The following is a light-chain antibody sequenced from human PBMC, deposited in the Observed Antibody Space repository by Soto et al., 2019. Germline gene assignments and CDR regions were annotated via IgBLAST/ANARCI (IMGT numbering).Light chain of an antibody. V-gene: IGKV3-15*01. Sequence: EIVVTGKRVALSVSRGVRTTLSCRASQSVSSNLAWYQQKPGQAPRLLIFGVSTRATGIPGSFSGSGSGTEFTLTISSLQSEDFAVYYCQQYNDWPYTFGQGTKL. J-gene: IGKJ2*01. CDR3: QQYNDWPYT. CDR2: GVS. CDR1: QSVSSN.